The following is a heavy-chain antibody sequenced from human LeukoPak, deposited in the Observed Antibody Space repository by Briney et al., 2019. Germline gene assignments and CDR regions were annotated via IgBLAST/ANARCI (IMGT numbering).Heavy chain of an antibody. J-gene: IGHJ3*02. Sequence: GRSLKLSCAASGFTFSSYGMHWVRQAPGKGLEWVAVIWYDGSNKYYADSVKGRFTISRDNSKSTLYLQMNSLRAEDTAVYYCARGPPGSDRAFDIWGQGTMVTVSS. CDR1: GFTFSSYG. CDR3: ARGPPGSDRAFDI. V-gene: IGHV3-33*01. D-gene: IGHD3-16*02. CDR2: IWYDGSNK.